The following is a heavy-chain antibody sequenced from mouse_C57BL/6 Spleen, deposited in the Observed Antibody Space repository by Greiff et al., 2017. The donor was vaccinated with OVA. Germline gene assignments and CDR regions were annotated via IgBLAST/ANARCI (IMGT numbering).Heavy chain of an antibody. V-gene: IGHV2-5*01. CDR2: IWRGGST. J-gene: IGHJ4*01. Sequence: QVQLQQSGPGLVQPSQSLSITCTVSGFSLTSYGVHWVRQSPGKGLEWLGVIWRGGSTDYTAAFMSRLSITMDNSKSQVFFKMNSLQADDTAIYYCAKTPPYGYDGYAMDYWGQGTSVTVSS. D-gene: IGHD2-2*01. CDR3: AKTPPYGYDGYAMDY. CDR1: GFSLTSYG.